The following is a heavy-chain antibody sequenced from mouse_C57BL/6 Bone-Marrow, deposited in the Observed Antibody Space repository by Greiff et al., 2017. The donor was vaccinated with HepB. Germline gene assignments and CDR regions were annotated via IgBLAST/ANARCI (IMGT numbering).Heavy chain of an antibody. J-gene: IGHJ3*01. Sequence: VKLQQPGAELVKPGASVKLSCKASGYTFTSYWMHWVKQRPGQGLEWIGMIHPNSGSTNYNEKFKSKATLTLDKSSSTAYMQLSSLTSEDSAVYYCAVTTGFAYWGQGTLVTVSA. D-gene: IGHD2-12*01. CDR3: AVTTGFAY. CDR1: GYTFTSYW. CDR2: IHPNSGST. V-gene: IGHV1-64*01.